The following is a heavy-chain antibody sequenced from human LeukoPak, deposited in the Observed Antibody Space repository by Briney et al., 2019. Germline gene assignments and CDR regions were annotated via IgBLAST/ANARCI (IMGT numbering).Heavy chain of an antibody. D-gene: IGHD3-10*01. V-gene: IGHV4-61*02. Sequence: SETLPLTCTVSGGSISSGSYYWSWIRQPAGKGLEWIGRIYTSGSTNYNPSLKSRVTISVDTSKNQFSLKLSSVTAADTAVYYCARAPHWFGEFLLWGQGTLVTVSS. CDR3: ARAPHWFGEFLL. CDR2: IYTSGST. J-gene: IGHJ4*02. CDR1: GGSISSGSYY.